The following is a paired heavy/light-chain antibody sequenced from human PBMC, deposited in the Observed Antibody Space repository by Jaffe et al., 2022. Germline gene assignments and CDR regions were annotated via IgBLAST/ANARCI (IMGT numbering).Heavy chain of an antibody. Sequence: QVQLVQSGAEVKKPGASVKVSCKASGYDFSKYAIHWVRQAPGQRLEWMGWINAGNGNTKYSQNFQGRVTLTGDTSASTAYMELSSLRSEDTAVYYCASPYITMIEGIERIIPFGYWGQGTLVTVSS. D-gene: IGHD3-22*01. CDR1: GYDFSKYA. V-gene: IGHV1-3*01. CDR2: INAGNGNT. CDR3: ASPYITMIEGIERIIPFGY. J-gene: IGHJ4*02.
Light chain of an antibody. J-gene: IGLJ3*02. V-gene: IGLV2-14*03. CDR3: SSYSSRSTFDWV. CDR1: SSDVGGYNY. Sequence: QSALTQPASVSGSPGQSITISCTGTSSDVGGYNYVSWYQQYPGKAPKLMIYDVSNRPSGVSNRFSGSKSGNTASLTISGLQAEDEADYYCSSYSSRSTFDWVFGGGTRLTVL. CDR2: DVS.